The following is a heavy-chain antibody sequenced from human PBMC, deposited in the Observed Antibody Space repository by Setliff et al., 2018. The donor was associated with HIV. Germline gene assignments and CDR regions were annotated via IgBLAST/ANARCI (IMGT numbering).Heavy chain of an antibody. V-gene: IGHV4-39*07. CDR3: AREPDY. J-gene: IGHJ4*02. Sequence: SETLSLTCTVSGASSNGRHYLWGWIRQPPGKGLEWVGNVYYNWATCYNPSLKNRVTISVDTSKNQFSLRLTSVTAADTAVYYCAREPDYWGQGILVTVSS. CDR2: VYYNWAT. CDR1: GASSNGRHYL.